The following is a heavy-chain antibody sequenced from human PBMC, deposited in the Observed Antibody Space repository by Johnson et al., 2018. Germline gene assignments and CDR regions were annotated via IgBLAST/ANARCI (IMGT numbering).Heavy chain of an antibody. CDR1: GFTFSSYG. V-gene: IGHV3-30*03. CDR3: ASPITYYVNAFDI. J-gene: IGHJ3*02. D-gene: IGHD3-10*02. CDR2: ISYDGSKK. Sequence: QVQLVESGAGVVQPGRYVRLSCAASGFTFSSYGKHRVRQAPGKGLEWVAVISYDGSKKYYADSVRGRFTISRDNSKNTLYLRMNSLRAEVTAVYYCASPITYYVNAFDIGGKGTMATVSS.